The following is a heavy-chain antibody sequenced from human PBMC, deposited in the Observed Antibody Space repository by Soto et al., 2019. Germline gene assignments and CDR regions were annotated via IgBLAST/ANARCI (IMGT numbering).Heavy chain of an antibody. V-gene: IGHV4-39*01. CDR1: GGSISSSSYY. CDR2: IYYSGST. Sequence: SETLSLTCTVSGGSISSSSYYRGWIRQPPGKGLEWIGSIYYSGSTYYNPSLKSRVTISVDTSKNQFSLKLSSVTAADTAVYYCASHGGRYYYGSGSAFDPWGQGTLVTVSS. CDR3: ASHGGRYYYGSGSAFDP. J-gene: IGHJ5*02. D-gene: IGHD3-10*01.